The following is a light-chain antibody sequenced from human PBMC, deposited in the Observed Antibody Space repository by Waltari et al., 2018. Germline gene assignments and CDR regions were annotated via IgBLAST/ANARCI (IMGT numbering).Light chain of an antibody. V-gene: IGKV3-11*01. CDR2: DAS. CDR1: QSVSGS. Sequence: IVLQQPPATLAFPPGERAILSCRASQSVSGSLAWYQHKPGQAPRLLIFDASKRASGIPARFSGSGSGTDFTLTISGLESEDFAVYFCQQRTNWPGVTFGGGTKVEIK. CDR3: QQRTNWPGVT. J-gene: IGKJ4*01.